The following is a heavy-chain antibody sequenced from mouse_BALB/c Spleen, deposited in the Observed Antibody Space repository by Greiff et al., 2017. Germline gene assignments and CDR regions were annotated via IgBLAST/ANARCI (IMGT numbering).Heavy chain of an antibody. D-gene: IGHD2-4*01. Sequence: EVQGVESGGGLVQPGGSRKLSCAASGFTFSSFGMHWVRQAPEKGLEWVAYISSGSSTIYYADTVKGRFTISRDNPKNTLFLQMTSLRSEDTAMYYCASYDYDVYAMDYWGQGTSVTVSS. CDR2: ISSGSSTI. CDR3: ASYDYDVYAMDY. CDR1: GFTFSSFG. J-gene: IGHJ4*01. V-gene: IGHV5-17*02.